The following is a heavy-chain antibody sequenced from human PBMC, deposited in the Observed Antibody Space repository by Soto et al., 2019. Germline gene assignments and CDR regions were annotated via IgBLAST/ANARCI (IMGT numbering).Heavy chain of an antibody. J-gene: IGHJ6*02. CDR1: GGSTSSYY. CDR3: ARWYSSSWPYYYYGMEV. Sequence: PSETLSLTCTVSGGSTSSYYWSWIRQPPGKGLEWIGYIYYSGSTNYNPSLKSRVTISVDTSKNQFSLKLSSVTAADTAVYYCARWYSSSWPYYYYGMEVWGQGTTVTVSS. D-gene: IGHD6-13*01. V-gene: IGHV4-59*01. CDR2: IYYSGST.